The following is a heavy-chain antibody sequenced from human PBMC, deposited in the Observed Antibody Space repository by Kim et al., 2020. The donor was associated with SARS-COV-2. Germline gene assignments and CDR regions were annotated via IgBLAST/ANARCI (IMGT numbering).Heavy chain of an antibody. D-gene: IGHD7-27*01. CDR1: GFTFSSYS. CDR2: ISSSSSYI. J-gene: IGHJ4*02. CDR3: ARDWRLGAWGFDY. Sequence: GGSLRLSCAASGFTFSSYSMNWVRQAPGKGLEWVSSISSSSSYIYYADSVKGRFTISRDNAKNSLYLQMNSLRAEDTAVYYCARDWRLGAWGFDYWGQGTLVTVSS. V-gene: IGHV3-21*01.